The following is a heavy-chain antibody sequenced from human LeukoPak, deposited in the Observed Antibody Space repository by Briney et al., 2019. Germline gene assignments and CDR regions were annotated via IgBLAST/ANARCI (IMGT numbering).Heavy chain of an antibody. CDR1: GFSFGSHP. CDR2: ITGSGDYT. V-gene: IGHV3-23*01. D-gene: IGHD2-21*01. J-gene: IGHJ4*02. Sequence: GGSLRLSCAASGFSFGSHPMNWVRQAPGKGLEWVSGITGSGDYTYYIDSVQGRFTISRDNSKNMLFLQMNSLRAEDTAVYYCARGVMAARLYYFDCWGQGTPVTVSP. CDR3: ARGVMAARLYYFDC.